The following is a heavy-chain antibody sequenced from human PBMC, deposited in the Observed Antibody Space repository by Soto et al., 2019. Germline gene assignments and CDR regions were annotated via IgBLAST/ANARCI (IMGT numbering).Heavy chain of an antibody. J-gene: IGHJ3*02. V-gene: IGHV1-69*02. CDR2: IIPILGIA. D-gene: IGHD2-2*02. CDR1: GGTFSSYT. Sequence: SVKVSCKASGGTFSSYTISWVRQAPGQGLEWMGRIIPILGIANYAQKFQGRVTITADKSTSTAYMELSSLRSEDTAVYYCARGELGYCSSTSCYTVDAFDIWGQGTMVTVSS. CDR3: ARGELGYCSSTSCYTVDAFDI.